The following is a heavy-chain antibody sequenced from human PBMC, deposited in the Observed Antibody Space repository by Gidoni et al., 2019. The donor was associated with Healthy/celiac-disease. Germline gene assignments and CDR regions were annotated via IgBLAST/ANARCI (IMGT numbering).Heavy chain of an antibody. V-gene: IGHV4-31*03. CDR1: GGSISSGGYY. J-gene: IGHJ5*02. CDR2: IYYSGST. Sequence: QVQLQESGPGLVKPSQTLSLTCTVSGGSISSGGYYWSWIRQHPGKGLEWIGYIYYSGSTYYNPSLKSRVTISVDTSKNQFSLKLSSVTAADTAVYYCARGWSDFWSGSRNWFDPWGQGTLVTVSS. CDR3: ARGWSDFWSGSRNWFDP. D-gene: IGHD3-3*01.